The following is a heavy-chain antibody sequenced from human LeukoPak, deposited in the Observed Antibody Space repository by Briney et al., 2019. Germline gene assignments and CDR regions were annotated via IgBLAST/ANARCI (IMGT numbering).Heavy chain of an antibody. CDR2: INHSGRT. CDR3: GGGRGVVYRDWFDH. D-gene: IGHD2-8*02. V-gene: IGHV4-34*01. J-gene: IGHJ5*02. Sequence: SETLSLTCAVYGGSFSDYYWTWIRQPPGKGLEWIGEINHSGRTKYNPSLKSRVTISVDTSKSQFSLDLKSVTAADTAVYYCGGGRGVVYRDWFDHWGQGTLVTVSS. CDR1: GGSFSDYY.